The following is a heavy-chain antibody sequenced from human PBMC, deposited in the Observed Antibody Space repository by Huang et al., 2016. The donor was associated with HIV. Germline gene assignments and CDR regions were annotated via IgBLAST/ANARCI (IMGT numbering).Heavy chain of an antibody. V-gene: IGHV4-34*02. CDR3: ARGRGSSWSLFDT. Sequence: QVQLEQWGARLLKPSETLSLTCAVYGESLSDFFWSWIRQPPGKGLEWIGEINQSGRTNYNPSRKSRVTIAVDTSKKQFSLKLKSVTAADTSMYYCARGRGSSWSLFDTWGQGSLVTVFS. CDR2: INQSGRT. J-gene: IGHJ4*02. D-gene: IGHD6-13*01. CDR1: GESLSDFF.